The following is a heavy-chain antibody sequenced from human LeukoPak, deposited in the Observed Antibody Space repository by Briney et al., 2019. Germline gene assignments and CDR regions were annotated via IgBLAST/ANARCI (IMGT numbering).Heavy chain of an antibody. CDR1: GYTFTNYC. D-gene: IGHD2-2*02. CDR3: ARDGPRYCSSTSCYSFDY. CDR2: INPTGGST. V-gene: IGHV1-46*01. J-gene: IGHJ4*02. Sequence: ASVKVSCKASGYTFTNYCMHWVRQAPGQGLEWMGVINPTGGSTSYAQEFQGRVTMTRDTSTSTVYMEVSSLRSEDTAVYSCARDGPRYCSSTSCYSFDYWGQGTLVTVSS.